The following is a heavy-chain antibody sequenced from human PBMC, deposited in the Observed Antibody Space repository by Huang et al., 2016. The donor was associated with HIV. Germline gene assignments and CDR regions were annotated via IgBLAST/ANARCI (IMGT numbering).Heavy chain of an antibody. J-gene: IGHJ4*02. D-gene: IGHD5-12*01. V-gene: IGHV3-30*18. CDR1: GFTFSNYG. CDR2: ISDDGSYQ. CDR3: AKDREDSAYQLDY. Sequence: QVQLVESGGGVVQPGRSLRLSCAASGFTFSNYGVHWVRLAPGKGVGGVGDISDDGSYQYYSDSVKGRFTISRDDSQNTLYLQMSSLRAEDTAVYFCAKDREDSAYQLDYWGQGTRVTVSS.